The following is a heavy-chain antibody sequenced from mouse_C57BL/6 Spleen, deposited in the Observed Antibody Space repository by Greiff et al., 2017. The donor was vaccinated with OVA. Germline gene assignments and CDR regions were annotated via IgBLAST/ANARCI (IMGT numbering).Heavy chain of an antibody. D-gene: IGHD2-4*01. Sequence: EVKLVESGGGLVKPGGSLKLSCAASGFTFSDYGMHWVRQAPEKGLEWVAYISSGSSTIYYADTVKGRFTISRDNAKNTLFLQMTSLRSEDTAMYYCARFYDYDGGAMDYWGQGTSVTVSS. J-gene: IGHJ4*01. V-gene: IGHV5-17*01. CDR1: GFTFSDYG. CDR3: ARFYDYDGGAMDY. CDR2: ISSGSSTI.